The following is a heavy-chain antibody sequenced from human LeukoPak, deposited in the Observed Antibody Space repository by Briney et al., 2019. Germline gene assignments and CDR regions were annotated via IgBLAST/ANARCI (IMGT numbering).Heavy chain of an antibody. CDR2: VYYAGTT. CDR3: ARDTYSYDTSGDAFDI. V-gene: IGHV4-39*07. J-gene: IGHJ3*02. Sequence: SETLSLTCAVSGGSISTDSNFFWGWIRQPPGKGMDWIGIVYYAGTTYYNPSLKSRVTITVDTPKKQFSLELSSVTAADTAVYYCARDTYSYDTSGDAFDIWGQGTMVTVSS. CDR1: GGSISTDSNFF. D-gene: IGHD3-22*01.